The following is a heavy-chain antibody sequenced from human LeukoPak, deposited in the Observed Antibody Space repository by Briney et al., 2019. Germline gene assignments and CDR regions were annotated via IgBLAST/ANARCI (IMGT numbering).Heavy chain of an antibody. D-gene: IGHD2-2*01. CDR3: ARDSRVVPAATMNV. CDR1: GGTFSSYA. Sequence: ASVTVSCKASGGTFSSYAISWVRRSPGQGLEWMGWINPNSGGTNYAPKFQVRVTMTRDTSISTAYMELSGLRSDDTAVYYCARDSRVVPAATMNVWGQGTTVTVSS. V-gene: IGHV1-2*02. CDR2: INPNSGGT. J-gene: IGHJ6*02.